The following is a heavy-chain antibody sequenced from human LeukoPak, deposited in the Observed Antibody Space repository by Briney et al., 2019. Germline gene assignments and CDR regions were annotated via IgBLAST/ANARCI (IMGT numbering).Heavy chain of an antibody. CDR1: GFTFSNYA. CDR2: ISGSGGNT. J-gene: IGHJ4*02. CDR3: ASVKSPQDLYYFDY. Sequence: GGSLRLSCAASGFTFSNYAMSWVRQAPGKGLEWVSAISGSGGNTYYADSVKGRFTISRDNFKNTLYLQMNSLRAEDTAVYYCASVKSPQDLYYFDYWGQGTLVTVSS. V-gene: IGHV3-23*01.